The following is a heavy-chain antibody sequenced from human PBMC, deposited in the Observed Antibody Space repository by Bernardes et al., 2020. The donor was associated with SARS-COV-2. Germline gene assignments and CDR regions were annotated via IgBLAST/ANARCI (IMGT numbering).Heavy chain of an antibody. D-gene: IGHD4-17*01. Sequence: GGYLRLSCAGSGFTFSNNWMTWVRQAPGKGLEWVANINQDGSEQHYVDSVKGRFTISRDNAKNSMYLQMNSLRAEDTAVYYCARDTNPNGDYEGWGQGTLVTVSS. CDR2: INQDGSEQ. V-gene: IGHV3-7*04. CDR3: ARDTNPNGDYEG. CDR1: GFTFSNNW. J-gene: IGHJ4*02.